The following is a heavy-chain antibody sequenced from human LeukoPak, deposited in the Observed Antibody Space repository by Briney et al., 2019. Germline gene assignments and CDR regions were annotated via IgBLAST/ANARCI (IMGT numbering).Heavy chain of an antibody. CDR3: VREIPSGSYAPDY. V-gene: IGHV3-21*01. Sequence: GGSLRLSCAASGFSSSRHSMNWVRQAPGKGLEWVSYINSDSRSISYADSVKGRFTISRDNAKNSLYLQMNSLRAEDTAVYYCVREIPSGSYAPDYWGQGTLVTVSS. D-gene: IGHD3-10*01. J-gene: IGHJ4*02. CDR2: INSDSRSI. CDR1: GFSSSRHS.